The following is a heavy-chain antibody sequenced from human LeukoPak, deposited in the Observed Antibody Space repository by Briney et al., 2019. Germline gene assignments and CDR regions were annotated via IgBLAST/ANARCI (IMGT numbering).Heavy chain of an antibody. CDR2: ISYDGSNK. Sequence: GGSLRLSCAASGFTFSSYWMSWVRQAPGKGLEWVAVISYDGSNKYYADSVKGRFTISRDNSKNTLYLQMNSLRAEDTAVYYCAREGQMILDTDAFDIWGQGTMVTVSS. D-gene: IGHD5-18*01. CDR3: AREGQMILDTDAFDI. J-gene: IGHJ3*02. CDR1: GFTFSSYW. V-gene: IGHV3-30-3*01.